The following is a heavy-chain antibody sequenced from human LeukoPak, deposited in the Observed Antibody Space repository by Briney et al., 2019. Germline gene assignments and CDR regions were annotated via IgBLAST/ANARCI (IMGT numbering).Heavy chain of an antibody. CDR2: ISSSSSAI. CDR1: GFTFSSYS. J-gene: IGHJ3*02. D-gene: IGHD3-10*01. V-gene: IGHV3-48*02. CDR3: ARDGMVRGVIIWNAFDI. Sequence: GGSLRLSCAASGFTFSSYSMNWVRQAPGKGLEWVSYISSSSSAIYYADSVKGRFTISRDNAKNSLYLQMNSLRDEDTAVYYCARDGMVRGVIIWNAFDIWGQGTMVTVSS.